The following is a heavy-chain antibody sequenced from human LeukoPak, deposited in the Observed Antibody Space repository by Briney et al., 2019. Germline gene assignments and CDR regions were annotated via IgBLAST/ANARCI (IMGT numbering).Heavy chain of an antibody. CDR2: ISYDGSNK. Sequence: GGSLRLSCAASGFTFSSYWMSWVRQAPGKGLEWVAVISYDGSNKYYADSVKGRFTISRDNSKNTLYLQMNSLRAEDTAVYYCARKPRGWLASYYFDYWGQGTLVTVSS. CDR1: GFTFSSYW. J-gene: IGHJ4*02. D-gene: IGHD6-19*01. CDR3: ARKPRGWLASYYFDY. V-gene: IGHV3-30-3*01.